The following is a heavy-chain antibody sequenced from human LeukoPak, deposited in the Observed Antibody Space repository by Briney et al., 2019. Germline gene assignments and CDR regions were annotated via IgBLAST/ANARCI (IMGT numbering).Heavy chain of an antibody. D-gene: IGHD3-3*01. Sequence: SETLSLTCTVSGGSISSGGYYWSWIRQLPGKGLEWIGYIYHSGSTYYNPSLKSRVTISVDRSKNQFSLKLSSVTAADTAVYYCARPVLQWPHYYMDVWGKGTTVTVSS. CDR3: ARPVLQWPHYYMDV. J-gene: IGHJ6*03. V-gene: IGHV4-30-2*01. CDR1: GGSISSGGYY. CDR2: IYHSGST.